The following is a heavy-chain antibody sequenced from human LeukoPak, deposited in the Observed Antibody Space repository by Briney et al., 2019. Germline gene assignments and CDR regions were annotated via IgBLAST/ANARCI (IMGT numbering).Heavy chain of an antibody. Sequence: SETLSLTCTVSGGSISSYYWSWIRQPAGKGLEGVGRIHSSGSTNYNPSLKSRVTMSVDTSKNQISLKLNSVTAADTAVYYCARVSRDTPMGRFHDYWGQGTLVTVSS. V-gene: IGHV4-4*07. CDR3: ARVSRDTPMGRFHDY. CDR2: IHSSGST. CDR1: GGSISSYY. D-gene: IGHD5-18*01. J-gene: IGHJ4*02.